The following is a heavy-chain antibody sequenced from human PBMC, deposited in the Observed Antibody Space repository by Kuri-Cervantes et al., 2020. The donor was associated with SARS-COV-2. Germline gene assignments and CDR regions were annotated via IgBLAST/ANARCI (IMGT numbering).Heavy chain of an antibody. CDR2: IDPSDSYT. V-gene: IGHV5-10-1*01. CDR1: GYRFTSYW. J-gene: IGHJ4*02. Sequence: KVSCKGCGYRFTSYWISWVRQMPGKGLEWMGRIDPSDSYTNYSPSFQGHVTISADKSISTAYLQWSSLKASDTAMYYCARQGWELFQWSNDFNYWGQGTLVTVSS. D-gene: IGHD1-26*01. CDR3: ARQGWELFQWSNDFNY.